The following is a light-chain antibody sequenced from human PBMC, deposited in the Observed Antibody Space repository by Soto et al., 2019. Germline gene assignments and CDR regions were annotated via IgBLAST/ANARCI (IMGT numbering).Light chain of an antibody. CDR1: QSVSGN. Sequence: MTQSPSSLSAYVGDSVTITCRASQSVSGNLAWYQQKPGQAPRLLIYGVSARATGIPARFSGSGFGTEFTLTISSLQSEDFALYYCQQYNFWPETFGQGTKVDIK. V-gene: IGKV3-15*01. CDR3: QQYNFWPET. J-gene: IGKJ1*01. CDR2: GVS.